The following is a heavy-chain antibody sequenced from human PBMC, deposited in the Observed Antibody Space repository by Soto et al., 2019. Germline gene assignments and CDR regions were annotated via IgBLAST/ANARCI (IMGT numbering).Heavy chain of an antibody. CDR2: IASSSSTI. V-gene: IGHV3-48*01. CDR1: GITFSGNG. D-gene: IGHD6-13*01. Sequence: EVQLVESGGGSVQPGGSLRLSCAASGITFSGNGVNWVRQAPGKGLEWVSYIASSSSTIYYADSVKGRFTISRDNAKNSLYLQMNSLRVDDTAVYYCARGMGIAATGRYDYWGQGIRVTVSS. J-gene: IGHJ4*02. CDR3: ARGMGIAATGRYDY.